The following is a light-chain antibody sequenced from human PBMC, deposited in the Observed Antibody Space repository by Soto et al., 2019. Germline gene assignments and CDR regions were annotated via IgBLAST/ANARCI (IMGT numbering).Light chain of an antibody. J-gene: IGKJ1*01. CDR1: QYVSSF. V-gene: IGKV3-11*01. CDR2: DAS. Sequence: EIVLTQSPSTVSFSPVERSTLSCRASQYVSSFLAWYQQKAGQAPRLLIYDASHRATGIPARFSGSGSGTDFTLTISSLEPEDFALYYCQQRYNWPPTFGQGTKVDSK. CDR3: QQRYNWPPT.